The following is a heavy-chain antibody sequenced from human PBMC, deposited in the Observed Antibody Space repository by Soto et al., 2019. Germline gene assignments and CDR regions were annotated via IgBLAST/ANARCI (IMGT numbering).Heavy chain of an antibody. CDR1: GGFVSSGSYY. D-gene: IGHD1-7*01. V-gene: IGHV4-34*01. CDR2: MSHSGGT. Sequence: QVQLQQWGAGLLKPSEALSVTCAVYGGFVSSGSYYWGWVRQPPGKGLEWLGEMSHSGGTHFNPSLKMLITTSVDKSKHQVTMKMSCVTAAGTAMYYCARVELGTATTVVDAFDIWGPGTMVTVSS. CDR3: ARVELGTATTVVDAFDI. J-gene: IGHJ3*02.